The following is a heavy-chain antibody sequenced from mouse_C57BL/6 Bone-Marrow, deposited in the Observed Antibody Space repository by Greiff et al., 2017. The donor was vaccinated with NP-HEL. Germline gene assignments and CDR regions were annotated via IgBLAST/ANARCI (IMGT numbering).Heavy chain of an antibody. Sequence: EVMLVESGGGLVKPGGSLKLSCAASGFTFSSYAMSWVRQTPEKRLEWVATISDGGSYTYYPDNVKGRFTISRDNAKNNLYLQMSHLKSEDTAMYYCARGGDDYFYYAMDYWGQGTSVTVSS. D-gene: IGHD2-4*01. CDR3: ARGGDDYFYYAMDY. CDR1: GFTFSSYA. J-gene: IGHJ4*01. CDR2: ISDGGSYT. V-gene: IGHV5-4*03.